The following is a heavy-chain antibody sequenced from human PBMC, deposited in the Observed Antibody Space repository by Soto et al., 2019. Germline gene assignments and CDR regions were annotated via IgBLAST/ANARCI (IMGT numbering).Heavy chain of an antibody. CDR2: IVVGSGNT. Sequence: SVKVSCKASGFTFTSSAVQWVRQARGQRLEWIGWIVVGSGNTNYAQKFQERVTITRDMSTSTAYMELSSLRSEDTAVYYCAADRTSHSSSWYPYDYYYGMDVWGQGTTVTVSS. J-gene: IGHJ6*02. CDR1: GFTFTSSA. CDR3: AADRTSHSSSWYPYDYYYGMDV. V-gene: IGHV1-58*01. D-gene: IGHD6-13*01.